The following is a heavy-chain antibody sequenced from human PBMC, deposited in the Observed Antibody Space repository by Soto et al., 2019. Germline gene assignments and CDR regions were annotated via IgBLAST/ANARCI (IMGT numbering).Heavy chain of an antibody. Sequence: QVQLVESGGGVVQPGRSLRLSCAASGFTFSSYGMHWVRQAPGKGLEWVAVIWYDGSNKYYADSVKGRFTISRDNSKGGLELQMNSRRAEDRAVYYWAREPLGSTGDYGGYWGEGTLVRVSS. J-gene: IGHJ4*02. CDR2: IWYDGSNK. D-gene: IGHD6-6*01. CDR1: GFTFSSYG. V-gene: IGHV3-33*01. CDR3: AREPLGSTGDYGGY.